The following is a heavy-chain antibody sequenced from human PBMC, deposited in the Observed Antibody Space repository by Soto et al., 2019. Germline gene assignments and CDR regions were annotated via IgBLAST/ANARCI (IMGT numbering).Heavy chain of an antibody. CDR1: GGSISSGGYP. CDR2: IYHTWNT. Sequence: SETLSLTCAVSGGSISSGGYPWSWIRQPPGKGLEWIGYIYHTWNTYYNPSLESRVTISVDRSRNQLSLELTSVTAADTAVYYCARFRGTAILDYWGQGTLVTVSS. V-gene: IGHV4-30-2*01. D-gene: IGHD2-2*02. J-gene: IGHJ4*02. CDR3: ARFRGTAILDY.